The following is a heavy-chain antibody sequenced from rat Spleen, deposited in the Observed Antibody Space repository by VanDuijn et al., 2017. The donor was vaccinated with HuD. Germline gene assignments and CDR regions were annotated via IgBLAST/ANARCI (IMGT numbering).Heavy chain of an antibody. J-gene: IGHJ3*01. CDR3: IRESLPGYNSHWFVY. CDR1: GFSLTSNG. D-gene: IGHD1-4*01. CDR2: ISSGGIP. V-gene: IGHV2S12*01. Sequence: QVQLKESGPGLVQPSQTLSLTCTVSGFSLTSNGVSWVRQPPGKGLEWIAAISSGGIPYYNAALKSRLSISRDTSKNQVFLKMNSLQTEDTAIYFCIRESLPGYNSHWFVYWGQGTLVTVSS.